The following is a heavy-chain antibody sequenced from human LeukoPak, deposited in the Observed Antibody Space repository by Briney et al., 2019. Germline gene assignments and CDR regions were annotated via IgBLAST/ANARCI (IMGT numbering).Heavy chain of an antibody. D-gene: IGHD1-26*01. CDR2: ISGSGGST. V-gene: IGHV3-23*01. Sequence: GGSLRLSCTASGFTLGSYDISWVRQAPGGGREWVSGISGSGGSTYYEDSLKGRFTISRDSSKNTLYVQMNSLRAADTAVYYCAKNRGSFYTYFYMDVWGKGTTVTVSS. CDR3: AKNRGSFYTYFYMDV. J-gene: IGHJ6*03. CDR1: GFTLGSYD.